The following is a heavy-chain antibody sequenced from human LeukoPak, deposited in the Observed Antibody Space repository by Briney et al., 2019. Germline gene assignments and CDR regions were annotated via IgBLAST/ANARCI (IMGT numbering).Heavy chain of an antibody. CDR1: GYTFTSYY. D-gene: IGHD6-13*01. V-gene: IGHV1-46*01. CDR3: ARLIAAAGTNWFDP. Sequence: VASVKVSCKASGYTFTSYYMHWVRQAPGQGLEWMGIINPSGGSTSYAQKFQGRVTITTDESTSTAYMELSSLRSEDTAVYYCARLIAAAGTNWFDPWGQGTLVTVSS. J-gene: IGHJ5*02. CDR2: INPSGGST.